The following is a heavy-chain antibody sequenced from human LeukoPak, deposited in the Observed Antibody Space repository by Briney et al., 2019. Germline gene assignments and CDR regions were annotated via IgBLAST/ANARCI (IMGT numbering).Heavy chain of an antibody. CDR1: GGSISSYY. CDR2: IYYSGST. D-gene: IGHD1-26*01. J-gene: IGHJ3*02. Sequence: PSETLSLTCTVSGGSISSYYWSRIRQPPGKGLEWIGYIYYSGSTNYNPSLKSRVTISVDTSKNQFSLKLSSVTAADTAVYYCARDGDSGSFRLRAYAFDIWGQGTMVTVSS. V-gene: IGHV4-59*01. CDR3: ARDGDSGSFRLRAYAFDI.